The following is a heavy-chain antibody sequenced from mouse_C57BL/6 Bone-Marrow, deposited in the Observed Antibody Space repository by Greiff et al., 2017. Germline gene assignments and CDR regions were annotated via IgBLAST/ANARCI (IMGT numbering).Heavy chain of an antibody. CDR1: GYTFTSYW. CDR3: ARDYGSSDY. D-gene: IGHD1-1*01. J-gene: IGHJ2*01. V-gene: IGHV1-55*01. Sequence: QVQLKQSGAELVKPGASVKMSCKASGYTFTSYWITWVKQRPGQGLEWIGDIYPGSGSTNYNEKFKSKATLTVDTSSSTAYMQLSSLTSEDSAVYYCARDYGSSDYWGQGTTLTVSS. CDR2: IYPGSGST.